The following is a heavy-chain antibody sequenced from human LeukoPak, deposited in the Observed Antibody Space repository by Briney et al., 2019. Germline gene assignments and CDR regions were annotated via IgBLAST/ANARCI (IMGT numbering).Heavy chain of an antibody. V-gene: IGHV3-30*18. Sequence: GGSLRLSCEASGFIFSSYGFHWVRQAPGKGLEWVTLISYDGRNQYYGQSVKGRFTISRDNSKNTLFLQMNSLRAEDTAVYYCAKDETLYCSGGSCYGGAKDYWGQGTLVTVSS. CDR3: AKDETLYCSGGSCYGGAKDY. D-gene: IGHD2-15*01. J-gene: IGHJ4*02. CDR1: GFIFSSYG. CDR2: ISYDGRNQ.